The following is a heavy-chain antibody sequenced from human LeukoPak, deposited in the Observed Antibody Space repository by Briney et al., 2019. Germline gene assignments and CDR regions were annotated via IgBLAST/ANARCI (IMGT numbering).Heavy chain of an antibody. V-gene: IGHV3-48*04. D-gene: IGHD2-15*01. J-gene: IGHJ4*02. Sequence: PGGSLRLSCAASGFTFSSYSMNWVRQAPGKGLEWVSYISSSSSTIYYADSVKGRFTISRDNAKNSLYLQMNSLRAEDTAVYYCARGVGYCSGGSCYSYYFDYWGQGTLVTVSS. CDR2: ISSSSSTI. CDR3: ARGVGYCSGGSCYSYYFDY. CDR1: GFTFSSYS.